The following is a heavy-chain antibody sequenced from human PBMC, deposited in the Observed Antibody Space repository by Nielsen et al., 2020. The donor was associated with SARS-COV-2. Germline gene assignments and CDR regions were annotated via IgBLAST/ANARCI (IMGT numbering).Heavy chain of an antibody. CDR3: ARDLKLVGAIRRDSPDAFDI. Sequence: ASVKVSCKASGYMFTTYTIHWVRQAPGQRLEWMRWINAGNGNTKSSQKFQGRVTITRDTSASTAYMELSSLRSEDTAVYYCARDLKLVGAIRRDSPDAFDIWGQGTMVTVSS. J-gene: IGHJ3*02. D-gene: IGHD1-26*01. CDR2: INAGNGNT. V-gene: IGHV1-3*01. CDR1: GYMFTTYT.